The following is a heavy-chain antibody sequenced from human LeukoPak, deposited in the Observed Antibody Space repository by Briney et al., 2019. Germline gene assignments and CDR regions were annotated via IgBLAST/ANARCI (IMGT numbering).Heavy chain of an antibody. Sequence: ASVKVSCKASGYTFTSYGISWVRQAPGQGLEWMGWISTYNGHTNYARKVQGRVTMTTDTSTSTAYMELRSLRSDDTAVYYCARGVTRKIDYWGQGTLVTVSS. CDR3: ARGVTRKIDY. D-gene: IGHD5-18*01. CDR1: GYTFTSYG. CDR2: ISTYNGHT. J-gene: IGHJ4*02. V-gene: IGHV1-18*01.